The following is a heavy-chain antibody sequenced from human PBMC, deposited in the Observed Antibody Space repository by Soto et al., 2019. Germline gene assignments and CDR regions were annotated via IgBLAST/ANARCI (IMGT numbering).Heavy chain of an antibody. CDR2: ILSSGRS. CDR3: ARVVRCTRSGCYYLAMDV. CDR1: GESVSSGFYY. Sequence: SETLSLTCTVSGESVSSGFYYWNWIRQAPGKGLEWIGSILSSGRSNYNPSLKSRVSMPVDTSKNQFSLRLTSVGAADSAIYYCARVVRCTRSGCYYLAMDVWGQGTTVTVSS. J-gene: IGHJ6*02. D-gene: IGHD2-15*01. V-gene: IGHV4-61*01.